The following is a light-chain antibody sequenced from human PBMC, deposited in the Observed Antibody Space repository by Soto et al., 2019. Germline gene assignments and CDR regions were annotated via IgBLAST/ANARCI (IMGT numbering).Light chain of an antibody. J-gene: IGKJ2*01. CDR1: QGISSF. Sequence: AIRMTQSPSSISASTGDRVTITCRASQGISSFLAWYQQKPGKAPKLLIYAAATLQRGAPSRFSASGSGTDCTLTISRLQSEDFATYFCQQYLSYPYTFGQGTKLEI. V-gene: IGKV1-8*01. CDR2: AAA. CDR3: QQYLSYPYT.